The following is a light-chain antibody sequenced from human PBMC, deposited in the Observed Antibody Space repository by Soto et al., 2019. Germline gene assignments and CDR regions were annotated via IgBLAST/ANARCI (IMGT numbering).Light chain of an antibody. CDR2: RNN. CDR1: SSNIGSNY. J-gene: IGLJ1*01. Sequence: SALTQPPSASGTPGQRVTISCSGSSSNIGSNYVYWYQQLPGTAPKLLIYRNNQRPSGVPDRFSGSKSGTSASLAISGLRSEDEAVYYCAAWDDSLSGPVFGTGTKVTVL. V-gene: IGLV1-47*01. CDR3: AAWDDSLSGPV.